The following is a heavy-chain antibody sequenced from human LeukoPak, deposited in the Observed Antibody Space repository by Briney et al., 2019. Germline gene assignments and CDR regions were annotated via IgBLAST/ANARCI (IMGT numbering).Heavy chain of an antibody. CDR2: IYTSGST. Sequence: PSETLSLTCTVSGGSISSYYWSWIRQPGGKGLEWIGRIYTSGSTNYNPSLKSRVTISVDTSKNQFSLKLSSVTAADTAVYYCARGGGDTVNYYYYYMDVWGKGTTVTVSS. V-gene: IGHV4-4*07. CDR3: ARGGGDTVNYYYYYMDV. CDR1: GGSISSYY. J-gene: IGHJ6*03. D-gene: IGHD3-16*01.